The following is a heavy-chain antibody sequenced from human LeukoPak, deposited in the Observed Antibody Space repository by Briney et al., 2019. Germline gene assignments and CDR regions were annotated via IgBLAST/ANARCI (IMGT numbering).Heavy chain of an antibody. V-gene: IGHV1-2*02. D-gene: IGHD1-26*01. CDR1: GYTFTDYH. J-gene: IGHJ4*02. CDR3: TREWQLRRSRNFDY. CDR2: INPYSGAT. Sequence: GASVKVSCTASGYTFTDYHIYWVRQAPGQGLELMGWINPYSGATDYAQKFQGRVTMTRDTSISTAYMELSRLRFDDTAVYYCTREWQLRRSRNFDYWGQGTLVTVSS.